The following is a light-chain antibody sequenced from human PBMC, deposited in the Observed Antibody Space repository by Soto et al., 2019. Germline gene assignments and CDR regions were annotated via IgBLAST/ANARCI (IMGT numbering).Light chain of an antibody. V-gene: IGLV2-8*01. Sequence: SCYGTSRDVGPYKYVSWYQQHPGKAPKLIIYAVNQRPSGVPDRFSGSKSGNTASLTVSGLQAEDEADYYCSSYASCNIYVFGTWTKATV. CDR3: SSYASCNIYV. CDR2: AVN. CDR1: SRDVGPYKY. J-gene: IGLJ1*01.